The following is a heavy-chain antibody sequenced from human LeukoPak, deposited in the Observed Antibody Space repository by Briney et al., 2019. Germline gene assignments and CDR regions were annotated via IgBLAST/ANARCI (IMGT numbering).Heavy chain of an antibody. CDR2: IYHSGST. V-gene: IGHV4-38-2*02. J-gene: IGHJ4*02. D-gene: IGHD3-22*01. CDR1: GYSISSGYY. CDR3: ANYYDSSGYPNFDY. Sequence: PSETLSLTCTVSGYSISSGYYWGWIRQPPGKGLEWIGSIYHSGSTYYNPSLKSRVTISVDTSKNQFSLKLSSVTAADTAVYYCANYYDSSGYPNFDYWGQGTLVTVSS.